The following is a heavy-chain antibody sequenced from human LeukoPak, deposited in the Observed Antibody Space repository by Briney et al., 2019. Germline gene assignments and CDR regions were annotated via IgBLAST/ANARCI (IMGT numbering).Heavy chain of an antibody. D-gene: IGHD1-26*01. V-gene: IGHV4-4*07. CDR2: IYTSGST. J-gene: IGHJ5*02. CDR3: ARDAFVFEWEQQVAFDP. Sequence: ASETLSLTCTVSGGSISSYYWSWIRQPAGKGLEWIGRIYTSGSTNYNPSLKSRVTMSVDTSKNQFSLKLSSVTAADTAVYYCARDAFVFEWEQQVAFDPWGQGTLVTVSS. CDR1: GGSISSYY.